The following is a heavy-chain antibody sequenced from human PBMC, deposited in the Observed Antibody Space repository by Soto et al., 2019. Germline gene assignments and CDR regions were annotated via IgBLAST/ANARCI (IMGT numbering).Heavy chain of an antibody. Sequence: QVQLQQWGAGLLKPSETLSLTCAVYGGSFSGYYWSWIRQPPGKGLEWIGEINHRGSTIYNPSLESRVTISVDTSKNQFSLKLSSVTAADTAVYYCARVQWFGMDGRYWGQGTLVTVSS. J-gene: IGHJ4*02. CDR2: INHRGST. CDR1: GGSFSGYY. D-gene: IGHD3-10*01. CDR3: ARVQWFGMDGRY. V-gene: IGHV4-34*02.